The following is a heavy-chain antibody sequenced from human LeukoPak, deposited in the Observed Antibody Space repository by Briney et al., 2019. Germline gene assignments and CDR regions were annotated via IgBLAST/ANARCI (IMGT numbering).Heavy chain of an antibody. V-gene: IGHV1-2*02. J-gene: IGHJ5*02. CDR2: INPNSGGT. D-gene: IGHD2-15*01. Sequence: ASVKVSCKASGYTFTGYYMHWVRQAPGQGLEWMGWINPNSGGTNYAQKFQGRVTMTRDTSISTAYMELSRLRSDDTAVYYCARAQDIVVVVAMNWFDPWGQGTLVTVSS. CDR3: ARAQDIVVVVAMNWFDP. CDR1: GYTFTGYY.